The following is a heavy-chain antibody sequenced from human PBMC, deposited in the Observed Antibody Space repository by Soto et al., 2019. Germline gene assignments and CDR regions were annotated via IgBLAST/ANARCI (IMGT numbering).Heavy chain of an antibody. CDR3: ARTTHEEPTFDY. V-gene: IGHV1-18*01. CDR2: ITGYDGNA. D-gene: IGHD1-26*01. CDR1: GYTFTSHG. Sequence: QVQLVQSGAEVKKPGASVKVSCKASGYTFTSHGISWVRQAPGQGLEWMGWITGYDGNANYAQKLQGRVTMTTDTSTNTAYMDLRRLSSDDTAVYYCARTTHEEPTFDYWGQGTLVTVSS. J-gene: IGHJ4*02.